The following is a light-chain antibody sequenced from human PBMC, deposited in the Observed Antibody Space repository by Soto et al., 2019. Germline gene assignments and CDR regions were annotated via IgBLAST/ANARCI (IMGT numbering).Light chain of an antibody. Sequence: DIVLTQSPGTLSLSPGERATLSCRASQSVSSSYLAWYQQKPGQAPRLLIYGASSRATGIPDRFSGSGSGTDFTLTISRLEPEDFAVYYCHQRKSWPRTFGQGTKVDIK. J-gene: IGKJ1*01. CDR2: GAS. CDR3: HQRKSWPRT. CDR1: QSVSSSY. V-gene: IGKV3D-20*02.